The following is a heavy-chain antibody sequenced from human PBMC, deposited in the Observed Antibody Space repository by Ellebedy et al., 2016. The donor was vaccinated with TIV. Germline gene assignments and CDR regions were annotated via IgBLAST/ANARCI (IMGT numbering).Heavy chain of an antibody. V-gene: IGHV4-38-2*02. D-gene: IGHD1-26*01. CDR1: GYSISSSHY. CDR2: IYHSGST. Sequence: SETLSLXXTVSGYSISSSHYWGWIRRPPGKGLEWIGSIYHSGSTYYNPSLKSRVTISVDTSKNQFSLKLSSVTAADTAVYYCARDLVREWELGPLYYYGMDGWGQGTTVTVSS. J-gene: IGHJ6*02. CDR3: ARDLVREWELGPLYYYGMDG.